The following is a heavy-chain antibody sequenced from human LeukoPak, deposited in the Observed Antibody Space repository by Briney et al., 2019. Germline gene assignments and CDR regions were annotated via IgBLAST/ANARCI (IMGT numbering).Heavy chain of an antibody. CDR1: GFTLIAYA. CDR3: ESDLHYYVAMDV. V-gene: IGHV3-23*05. D-gene: IGHD3-10*02. CDR2: IGSDNKL. Sequence: PGGSLRLSCEASGFTLIAYAMTWVRQALGRGLEWVSSIGSDNKLHHSEPVKGRAANSRDNSKSIMFLQLNSVRAENSPLYYCESDLHYYVAMDVWGQGTTVTVSS. J-gene: IGHJ6*02.